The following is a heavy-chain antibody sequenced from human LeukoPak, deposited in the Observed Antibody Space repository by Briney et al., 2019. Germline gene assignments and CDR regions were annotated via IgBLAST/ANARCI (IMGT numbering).Heavy chain of an antibody. CDR1: GGSISSYY. V-gene: IGHV4-59*01. Sequence: SETLSLTCTVSGGSISSYYWGWIRQPPGKGLEWIGYIYYSGSTNYNPSLKSRVTISVDTSKNQFSLKLSSVTAADTAVYYCARDDYGDSAFDIWGQGTMVTVSS. CDR2: IYYSGST. J-gene: IGHJ3*02. CDR3: ARDDYGDSAFDI. D-gene: IGHD4-17*01.